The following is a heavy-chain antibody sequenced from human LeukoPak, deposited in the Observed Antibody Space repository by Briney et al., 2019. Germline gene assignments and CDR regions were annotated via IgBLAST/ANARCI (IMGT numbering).Heavy chain of an antibody. CDR1: GFTFRNYW. CDR2: ISYDGSNK. V-gene: IGHV3-30-3*01. CDR3: ARDLMIVVVVAATTPPRYGMDV. D-gene: IGHD2-15*01. Sequence: GGSLRLSCAASGFTFRNYWMHWVRQAPGKGLEWVAVISYDGSNKYYADSVKGRFTISRDNSKNTLYLQMNSLRAEDTAVYYCARDLMIVVVVAATTPPRYGMDVWGQGTTVTVSS. J-gene: IGHJ6*02.